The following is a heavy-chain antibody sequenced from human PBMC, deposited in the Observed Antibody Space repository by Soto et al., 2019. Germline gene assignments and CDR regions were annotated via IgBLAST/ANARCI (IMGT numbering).Heavy chain of an antibody. CDR1: GFSLSTTGVG. Sequence: GSGPTLVNPTQTLTLTCTFSGFSLSTTGVGVGWIRQPPGKALEWLALIYWDGDKRYSPSLTRRLTITKDTSKNQVVLTMTNMDPVDTATYYSAHRLYTTSRERWFDPWGQGTLVTVSS. V-gene: IGHV2-5*02. J-gene: IGHJ5*02. CDR2: IYWDGDK. CDR3: AHRLYTTSRERWFDP. D-gene: IGHD3-16*01.